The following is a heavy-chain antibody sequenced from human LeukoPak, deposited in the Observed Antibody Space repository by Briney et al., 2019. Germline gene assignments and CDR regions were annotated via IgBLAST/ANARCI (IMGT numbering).Heavy chain of an antibody. CDR1: GFTVSGDY. J-gene: IGHJ4*02. CDR3: ARGRQNYGDYPY. CDR2: LYYGVST. V-gene: IGHV3-53*01. D-gene: IGHD4-17*01. Sequence: GGSLRLSCVVSGFTVSGDYISWFRQAPGKGLEWVSVLYYGVSTFYKDSVKGRFTTSGDNFNNTVYLQMNSLRAEDTTVYYCARGRQNYGDYPYWGQGTLVTVSS.